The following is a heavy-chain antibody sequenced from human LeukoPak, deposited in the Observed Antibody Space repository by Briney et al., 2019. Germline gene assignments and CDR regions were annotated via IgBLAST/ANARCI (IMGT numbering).Heavy chain of an antibody. J-gene: IGHJ4*02. CDR2: VFTDGSS. CDR3: ARDLGLSLDY. Sequence: PSETLSLTCSVSGGSIRGYYWSCVRQPPGEGLEWIGRVFTDGSSNYNPSLKSRVTMSVDTSNNQFSLKLSSVTAADTAVYYCARDLGLSLDYWGQGTLVTVSS. CDR1: GGSIRGYY. V-gene: IGHV4-4*07. D-gene: IGHD3-16*01.